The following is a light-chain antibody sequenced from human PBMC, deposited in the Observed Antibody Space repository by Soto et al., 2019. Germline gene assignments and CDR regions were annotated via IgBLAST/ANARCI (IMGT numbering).Light chain of an antibody. CDR3: QHYNSYPFT. J-gene: IGKJ3*01. V-gene: IGKV3-11*01. Sequence: ESVLTQSPATLSLSPGERATLSCRASPSVSNSLAWYQHKPGQAPRLLIYDASNRATGVPTRFSGSGSGTDFTLTISSLEPEDFATYYCQHYNSYPFTFGPGTKVDLK. CDR2: DAS. CDR1: PSVSNS.